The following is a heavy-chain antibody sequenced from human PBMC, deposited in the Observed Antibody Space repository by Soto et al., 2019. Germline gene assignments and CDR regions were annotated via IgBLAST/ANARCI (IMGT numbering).Heavy chain of an antibody. CDR1: GYKVSTWHNFTSYW. Sequence: PGESLKISCMGSGYKVSTWHNFTSYWIAWVRQMPGEGLEWMGIIYPGDSDTRYSPSFQGQVTISADKSINTAYLQWSSLKASDTAMYYCASRIAVAGTRYDWGQGTLVTVSS. J-gene: IGHJ4*02. CDR3: ASRIAVAGTRYD. D-gene: IGHD6-19*01. CDR2: IYPGDSDT. V-gene: IGHV5-51*01.